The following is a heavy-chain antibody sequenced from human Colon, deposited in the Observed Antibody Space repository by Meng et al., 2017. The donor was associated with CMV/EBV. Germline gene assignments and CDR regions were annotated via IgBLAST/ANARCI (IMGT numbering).Heavy chain of an antibody. CDR1: GFTFSSYE. Sequence: GESLKISCAASGFTFSSYEMNWVRQAPGKGLEWVSYISNSGSTIYYADSVKGRFTISRDNAKNSLYLQMNSLRAEDTAVYYCAGGGSGSYSSYFDHWGQGTLVTVSS. CDR3: AGGGSGSYSSYFDH. CDR2: ISNSGSTI. D-gene: IGHD1-26*01. V-gene: IGHV3-48*03. J-gene: IGHJ4*02.